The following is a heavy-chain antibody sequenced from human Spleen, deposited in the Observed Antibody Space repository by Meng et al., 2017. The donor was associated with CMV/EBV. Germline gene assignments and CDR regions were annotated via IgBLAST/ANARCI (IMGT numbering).Heavy chain of an antibody. D-gene: IGHD6-13*01. Sequence: TFSNAWMSWVRQAPGKGLEWVGRIKSKTDGGTTDYAAPVKGRFTISRDDSKNTLYLQMNSLKTEDTAVYYCTTERYSSSWYVTRFDYWGQGTLVTVSS. CDR3: TTERYSSSWYVTRFDY. V-gene: IGHV3-15*01. J-gene: IGHJ4*02. CDR2: IKSKTDGGTT. CDR1: TFSNAW.